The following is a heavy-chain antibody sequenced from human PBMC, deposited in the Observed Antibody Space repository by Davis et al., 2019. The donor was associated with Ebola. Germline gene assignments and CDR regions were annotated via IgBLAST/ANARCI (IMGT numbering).Heavy chain of an antibody. D-gene: IGHD2-21*02. Sequence: ASVKVSCKASGYTFTGYYMHWVRQAPGQGLEWMGWISAYNGNTNYAQKLQGRVTMTTDTSTSTAYMELRSLRSDDTAVYYCAREGRLVAYCGGDCWFDPWGQGTLVTVSS. CDR2: ISAYNGNT. CDR3: AREGRLVAYCGGDCWFDP. CDR1: GYTFTGYY. J-gene: IGHJ5*02. V-gene: IGHV1-18*04.